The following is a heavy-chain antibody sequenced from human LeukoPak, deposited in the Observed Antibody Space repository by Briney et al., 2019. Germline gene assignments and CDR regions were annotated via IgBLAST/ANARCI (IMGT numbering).Heavy chain of an antibody. D-gene: IGHD6-19*01. CDR1: GFTFSSCA. CDR2: ISGSGGST. Sequence: GGSLRLSCAASGFTFSSCAMSWVRQAPGKGLEWVSAISGSGGSTYYADSVKGRFTISRDNSKNTLYLQMNSLRAEDTAVYYCAKEGQWLGYYYYGMDVWGQGTTVTVSS. V-gene: IGHV3-23*01. CDR3: AKEGQWLGYYYYGMDV. J-gene: IGHJ6*02.